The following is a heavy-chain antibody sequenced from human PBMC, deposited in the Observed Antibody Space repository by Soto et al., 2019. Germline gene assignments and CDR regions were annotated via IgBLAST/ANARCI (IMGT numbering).Heavy chain of an antibody. V-gene: IGHV1-18*04. Sequence: XSVKVSCKASVYSFTSYGISWVRQAPGQGLEWMGWISAYNGNTNYAQKLQGRVTMTTDTSTSTAYMELRSLRSDDTAVYYCARFRLVDTAMVYYYYYGMDVWGQGTTVTVSS. CDR3: ARFRLVDTAMVYYYYYGMDV. CDR1: VYSFTSYG. D-gene: IGHD5-18*01. CDR2: ISAYNGNT. J-gene: IGHJ6*02.